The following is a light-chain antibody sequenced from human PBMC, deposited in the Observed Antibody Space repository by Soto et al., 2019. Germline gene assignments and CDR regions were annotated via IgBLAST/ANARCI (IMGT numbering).Light chain of an antibody. V-gene: IGLV1-47*01. Sequence: QSVLTQPPSVSGTPGQAVGISCSGGTSNIGTNYVYWFQQFPGTAPKLLIYQNDQRPSGVPERFSGSKSGTSASLAINGLRPEDEADYYCAGWDERLRGVFGGGTKLTVL. CDR3: AGWDERLRGV. CDR2: QND. J-gene: IGLJ3*02. CDR1: TSNIGTNY.